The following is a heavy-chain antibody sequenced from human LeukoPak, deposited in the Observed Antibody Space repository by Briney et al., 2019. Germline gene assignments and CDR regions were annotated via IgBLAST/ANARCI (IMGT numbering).Heavy chain of an antibody. J-gene: IGHJ4*02. CDR1: GGSFSGYY. V-gene: IGHV4-34*01. Sequence: PSETLSLTCAVYGGSFSGYYWSWIRQPPGKGLEWIGSIYHSGSTYYNPSLKSRVTISVDTSKNQFSLKLSSVTAADTAVYYCAGDLAYCGGDCATPQHWGQGTLVTVSS. CDR3: AGDLAYCGGDCATPQH. CDR2: IYHSGST. D-gene: IGHD2-21*02.